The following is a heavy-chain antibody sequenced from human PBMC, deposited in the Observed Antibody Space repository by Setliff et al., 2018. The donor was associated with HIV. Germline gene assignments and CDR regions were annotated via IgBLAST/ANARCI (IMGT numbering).Heavy chain of an antibody. CDR3: ARDPGYYYDSSGYSYYYMDV. V-gene: IGHV4-4*07. D-gene: IGHD3-22*01. Sequence: SETLSLTCTVSGGSFSTYYWSWIRQPAGEGLGYIGRVHSTGTTIYNPSLKSRVTMSVDTSKNQFSLRLSSVTAADTAVYYCARDPGYYYDSSGYSYYYMDVWGKGTTVTVSS. J-gene: IGHJ6*03. CDR2: VHSTGTT. CDR1: GGSFSTYY.